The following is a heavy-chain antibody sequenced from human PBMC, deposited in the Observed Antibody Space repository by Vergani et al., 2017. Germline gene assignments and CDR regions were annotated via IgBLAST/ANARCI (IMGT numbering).Heavy chain of an antibody. V-gene: IGHV3-21*01. D-gene: IGHD3-10*01. Sequence: EVQLVESGGGLVKPGGSLRLSCAASGFTFSRYSMNWVRHAPGKGLEWVSSISSSSSYIYYADSVKGRFTISRDNAKNSLYLQMNSLRAEDTAVYYCARDGSMVRVVILKGAYYGMDVWGQGTTVTVSS. CDR2: ISSSSSYI. J-gene: IGHJ6*02. CDR1: GFTFSRYS. CDR3: ARDGSMVRVVILKGAYYGMDV.